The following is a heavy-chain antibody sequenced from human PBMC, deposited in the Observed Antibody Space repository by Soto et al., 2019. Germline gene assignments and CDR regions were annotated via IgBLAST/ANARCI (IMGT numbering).Heavy chain of an antibody. J-gene: IGHJ4*02. CDR3: ARHPGERYCSGGSCYGFDY. D-gene: IGHD2-15*01. V-gene: IGHV5-51*01. CDR2: IYPGDSDT. CDR1: GYSFTSYW. Sequence: GESLKISCKGSGYSFTSYWIGWVRQMPGKGLEWMGIIYPGDSDTRYSPSFQGQVTISADKSISTAYLQWSSLKASDTAMYYCARHPGERYCSGGSCYGFDYWGQGTLVTVSS.